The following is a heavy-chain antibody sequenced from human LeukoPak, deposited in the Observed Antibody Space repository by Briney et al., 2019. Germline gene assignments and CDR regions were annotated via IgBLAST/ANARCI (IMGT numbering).Heavy chain of an antibody. CDR3: ARPIPGYYYYYMDV. V-gene: IGHV4-39*01. CDR1: GGSISSSSYY. CDR2: IYYSGST. Sequence: SEILSLTCTVSGGSISSSSYYWGWIRQPPGKGLEWIGSIYYSGSTYYNPSLKSRVTISVDTSKNQFSLKLSSVTAADTAVYYCARPIPGYYYYYMDVWGKGTTVTVSS. D-gene: IGHD2-2*02. J-gene: IGHJ6*03.